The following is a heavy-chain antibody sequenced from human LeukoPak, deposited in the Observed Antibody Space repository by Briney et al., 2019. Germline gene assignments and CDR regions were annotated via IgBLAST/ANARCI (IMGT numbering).Heavy chain of an antibody. CDR2: ISGSGDKT. J-gene: IGHJ4*02. D-gene: IGHD6-19*01. CDR3: DHDY. CDR1: RFTFISYA. V-gene: IGHV3-23*01. Sequence: GGSLRLSCAASRFTFISYAMSWVRQAPGKGLEWVSAISGSGDKTFYADSVKSRFTISRDNSKNMVNLQMSSVRRGDESSGWGDHDYWGQGALVTVSS.